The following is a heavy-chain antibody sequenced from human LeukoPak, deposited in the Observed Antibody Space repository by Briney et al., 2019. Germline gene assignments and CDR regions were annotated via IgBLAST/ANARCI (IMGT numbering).Heavy chain of an antibody. CDR2: IKSKTDGGTT. CDR1: GFTFSNAW. J-gene: IGHJ3*02. V-gene: IGHV3-15*01. D-gene: IGHD3-22*01. Sequence: GGSLRLSCAASGFTFSNAWMRWVRQAPGKGLEWVGRIKSKTDGGTTDYAAPVKGRFTISRDDSKNTLYLQMNSLKTEDTAVYYCTTGIVVVPAAMAKTYYYDSSGYSDIWGQGTMVTVSS. CDR3: TTGIVVVPAAMAKTYYYDSSGYSDI.